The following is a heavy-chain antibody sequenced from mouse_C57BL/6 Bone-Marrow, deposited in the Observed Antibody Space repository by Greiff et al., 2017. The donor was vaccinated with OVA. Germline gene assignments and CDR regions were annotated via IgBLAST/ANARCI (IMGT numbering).Heavy chain of an antibody. V-gene: IGHV5-4*03. D-gene: IGHD2-5*01. CDR2: ISDGGSYT. CDR1: GFTFSSYA. J-gene: IGHJ1*03. CDR3: ARGGPTIVTTWCVDV. Sequence: EVNVVESGGGLVKPGGSLKLSCAASGFTFSSYAMSWVRQTPEKRLEWVATISDGGSYTYYPDNVKGRFTISRDNAKNNLYLQMSHLKSEDTAMYYCARGGPTIVTTWCVDVWGTGTTVTVSS.